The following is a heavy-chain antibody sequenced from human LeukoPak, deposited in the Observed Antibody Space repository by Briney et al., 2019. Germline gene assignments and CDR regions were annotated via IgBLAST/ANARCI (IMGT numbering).Heavy chain of an antibody. Sequence: PGGSLSLSCAASGFTLSTYAMNWVRQAPGKGLEWVSSISSSSSYIYYADSVKGRFTISRDNAKTSLYLQMNNLRAEDTAVYYCARVTLSMGENGFELWGQGTMVTVSS. CDR3: ARVTLSMGENGFEL. CDR2: ISSSSSYI. D-gene: IGHD2/OR15-2a*01. J-gene: IGHJ3*01. CDR1: GFTLSTYA. V-gene: IGHV3-21*01.